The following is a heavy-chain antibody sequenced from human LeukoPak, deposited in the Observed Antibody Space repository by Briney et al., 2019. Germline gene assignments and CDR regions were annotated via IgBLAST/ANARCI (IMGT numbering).Heavy chain of an antibody. CDR1: GYTFTSYA. Sequence: ASVKVSCKASGYTFTSYAFRWVRQAPGQGLEWMGWISAYNGNTNYAQKFQGRVTMTTDTSTSTAYMELRSPGSDDTAVYYCARGNWNDNAFDIWGQGTMVTVSS. J-gene: IGHJ3*02. V-gene: IGHV1-18*01. D-gene: IGHD1-1*01. CDR3: ARGNWNDNAFDI. CDR2: ISAYNGNT.